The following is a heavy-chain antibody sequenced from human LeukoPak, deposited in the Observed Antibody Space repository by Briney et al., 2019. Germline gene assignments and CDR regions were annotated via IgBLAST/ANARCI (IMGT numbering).Heavy chain of an antibody. V-gene: IGHV4-59*01. Sequence: NPSETLSLTCSVSGGPISSYYWSWIRQPPGKGLEWIGNIYYSGSTNYNPSLKSRVTISVDTSKNQFSLKLSSVTAADTAVYYCARPYDSSGYYFDYWGQGTLVTVSS. D-gene: IGHD3-22*01. CDR1: GGPISSYY. J-gene: IGHJ4*02. CDR3: ARPYDSSGYYFDY. CDR2: IYYSGST.